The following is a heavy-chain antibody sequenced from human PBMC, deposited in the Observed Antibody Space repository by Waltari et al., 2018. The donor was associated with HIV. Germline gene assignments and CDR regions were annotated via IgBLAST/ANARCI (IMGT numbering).Heavy chain of an antibody. D-gene: IGHD6-19*01. CDR3: ARGYSTGWPFDY. Sequence: VRQAPGKGLEWVSTISASGADTYYADFVKGHFTISRDNSKNTLYLEMNPLRSEDTALYYCARGYSTGWPFDYWGQGTLVTVSS. J-gene: IGHJ4*02. V-gene: IGHV3-23*01. CDR2: ISASGADT.